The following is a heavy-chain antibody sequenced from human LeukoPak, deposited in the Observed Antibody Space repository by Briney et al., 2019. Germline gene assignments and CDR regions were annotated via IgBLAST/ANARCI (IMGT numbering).Heavy chain of an antibody. J-gene: IGHJ4*02. D-gene: IGHD5-24*01. CDR3: ARQDGYTIDY. CDR2: IYTSGSI. Sequence: PSETLSLTCTVSGVSISSYYGSWVRQPPGKGMEWIGYIYTSGSINHNPSRKSRVTVSVDTSKNQFSLKLSSVTAADTAVYYCARQDGYTIDYWGQGTLVTVSS. CDR1: GVSISSYY. V-gene: IGHV4-4*09.